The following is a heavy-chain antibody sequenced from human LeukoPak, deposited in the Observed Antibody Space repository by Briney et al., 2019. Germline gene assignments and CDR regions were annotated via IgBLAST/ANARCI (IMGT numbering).Heavy chain of an antibody. CDR2: ISWNSGSI. D-gene: IGHD4-17*01. CDR3: AKGDYGDYVKSFDY. Sequence: SLRLSCAASGFTFDDYALHWVRQAPGKGLEWVSGISWNSGSIGYADSVKGRFTISRDNAKNSLYLQMNSLRAEDTALYYCAKGDYGDYVKSFDYWGQGTLVTVSS. CDR1: GFTFDDYA. V-gene: IGHV3-9*01. J-gene: IGHJ4*02.